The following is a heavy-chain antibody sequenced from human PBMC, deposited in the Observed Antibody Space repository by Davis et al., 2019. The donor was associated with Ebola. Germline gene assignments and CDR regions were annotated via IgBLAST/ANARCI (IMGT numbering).Heavy chain of an antibody. V-gene: IGHV3-30*04. CDR3: AKGTSLLGLDY. CDR1: GFTFSSYA. CDR2: ISYDGSNK. D-gene: IGHD2/OR15-2a*01. Sequence: PGGSLRLSCAASGFTFSSYAMHWVRQAPGKGLEWVAVISYDGSNKYYADSVKGRFTVSRDNSKNTLYLQMNSLRAEDTALYYCAKGTSLLGLDYWGQGTLVTVSS. J-gene: IGHJ4*02.